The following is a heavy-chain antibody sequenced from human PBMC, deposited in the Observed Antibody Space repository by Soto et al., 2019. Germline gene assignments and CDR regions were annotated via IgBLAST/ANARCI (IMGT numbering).Heavy chain of an antibody. CDR1: GGTFSSYT. J-gene: IGHJ6*03. CDR3: AGTVSQYYYYYYYLDV. CDR2: IIPILGIA. V-gene: IGHV1-69*02. D-gene: IGHD4-4*01. Sequence: QVQLVQSGAEVKKPGSSVKVSCKASGGTFSSYTISWVRQAPGQGLEWMGRIIPILGIANYAQKFQGSVTITADKSTSTAYMELSSLTSEDTAVYYCAGTVSQYYYYYYYLDVWGKGTTVTVSS.